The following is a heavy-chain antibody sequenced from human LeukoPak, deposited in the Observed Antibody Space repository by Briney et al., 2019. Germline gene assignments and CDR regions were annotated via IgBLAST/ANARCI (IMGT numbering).Heavy chain of an antibody. D-gene: IGHD1-26*01. Sequence: ASVKVSCKASGYTFTSYGISWVRQAPGQGLEWMGWISAYNGNTNYAQKLQGRVTMTTDTSTSTAYMELRSLRSDDTAVYYCARDPWELLLWGYFDYCGQGTLVTVSS. CDR2: ISAYNGNT. V-gene: IGHV1-18*01. J-gene: IGHJ4*02. CDR1: GYTFTSYG. CDR3: ARDPWELLLWGYFDY.